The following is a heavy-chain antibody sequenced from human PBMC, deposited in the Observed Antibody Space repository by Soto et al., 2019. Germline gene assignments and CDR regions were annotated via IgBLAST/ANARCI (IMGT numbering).Heavy chain of an antibody. CDR2: ISAYNGNT. D-gene: IGHD1-7*01. J-gene: IGHJ4*02. Sequence: QVQLVQSGAEVKKPGASVKVSCKASGYTFTSYGISWVRQAPGQGLEWMGWISAYNGNTNYAQKLQGRGTMTTDTSTSTAYMELRSLRSDDTAVYYCARYRDIILELPLFDYWGQGTLVTVSS. V-gene: IGHV1-18*01. CDR3: ARYRDIILELPLFDY. CDR1: GYTFTSYG.